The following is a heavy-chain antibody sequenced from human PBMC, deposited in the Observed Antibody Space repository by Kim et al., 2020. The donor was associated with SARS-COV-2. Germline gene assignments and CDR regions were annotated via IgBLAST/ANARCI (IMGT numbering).Heavy chain of an antibody. CDR1: GYTLTELS. CDR2: FDPEDGET. V-gene: IGHV1-24*01. CDR3: ATGTPLKDIVVVPAAMLYYYGMDV. Sequence: ASVKVSCKVYGYTLTELSMHWVRQAPGKGLEWMGGFDPEDGETIYAQKFQGRVTMTEDTSTDTAYMELSSLRSEDTAVYYCATGTPLKDIVVVPAAMLYYYGMDVWGQGTTVTVSS. D-gene: IGHD2-2*01. J-gene: IGHJ6*02.